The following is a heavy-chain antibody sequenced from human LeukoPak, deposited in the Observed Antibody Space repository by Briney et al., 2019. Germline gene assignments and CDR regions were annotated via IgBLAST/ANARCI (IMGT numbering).Heavy chain of an antibody. V-gene: IGHV4-34*01. CDR2: INHSGST. Sequence: SETLSLTCAVSGGSFSGYYWCWIRQPPAKGLEWIGEINHSGSTNYNPSLKSRVTISVDTSKNQFSLKLSSVTAADTAVYYCARGHKGSGITFGGVIVPDYWGQGTLVTVSS. J-gene: IGHJ4*02. CDR1: GGSFSGYY. D-gene: IGHD3-16*02. CDR3: ARGHKGSGITFGGVIVPDY.